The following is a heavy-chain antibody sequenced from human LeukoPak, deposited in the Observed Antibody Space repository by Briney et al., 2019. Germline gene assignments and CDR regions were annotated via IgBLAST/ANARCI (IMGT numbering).Heavy chain of an antibody. J-gene: IGHJ2*01. D-gene: IGHD1-26*01. Sequence: SETLSLTCAVYGGSFSGYYWSWIRQPPGKGLEWIGEINHSGSTNYNPSLKSRVTISIDTSKNQFSLKVSSVTAADTAVYYCARWSGVVGTARGWYFDLWGRGTLVTVSS. CDR2: INHSGST. V-gene: IGHV4-34*01. CDR3: ARWSGVVGTARGWYFDL. CDR1: GGSFSGYY.